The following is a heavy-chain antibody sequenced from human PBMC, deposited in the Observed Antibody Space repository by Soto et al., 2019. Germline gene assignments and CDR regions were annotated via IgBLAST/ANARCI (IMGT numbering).Heavy chain of an antibody. J-gene: IGHJ6*02. V-gene: IGHV4-59*01. Sequence: PSETLSLTCTVSGGSISGYSWSWIRQPPGKGLEWVGNVYYSVGATYNPSVKREASISVDTSKNQSTLSRSSVTAADTPVYYCTRDGDGRMTTNPYYYYGMDVWGPGITVTVSS. CDR3: TRDGDGRMTTNPYYYYGMDV. CDR2: VYYSVGA. D-gene: IGHD2-21*02. CDR1: GGSISGYS.